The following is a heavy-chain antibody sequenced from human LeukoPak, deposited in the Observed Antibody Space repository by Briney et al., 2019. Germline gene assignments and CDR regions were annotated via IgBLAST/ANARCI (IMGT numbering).Heavy chain of an antibody. D-gene: IGHD5/OR15-5a*01. CDR2: INTNGNT. Sequence: SETLSLICTLSGGSISTYYWSWIRQPAGKGPERIGRINTNGNTNYNPSLSSRVTMSVDTSKNQFSLNVSSVIAADTAVYYCARDRLGFRVDVWGKGTTVTVSS. CDR3: ARDRLGFRVDV. J-gene: IGHJ6*04. CDR1: GGSISTYY. V-gene: IGHV4-4*07.